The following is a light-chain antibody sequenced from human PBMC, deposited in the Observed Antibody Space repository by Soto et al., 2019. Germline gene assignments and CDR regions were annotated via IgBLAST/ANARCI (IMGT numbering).Light chain of an antibody. J-gene: IGKJ2*01. Sequence: DIQMTQSPSTPSASVGDRVTITCRASQRISSWLAWYQQKPGKAPKLLIYDASSLESGVPSRFSGSGSGTEFTLTISSLQPDDFATYYCQQYNSYSPTFGQGTKPEIK. CDR1: QRISSW. V-gene: IGKV1-5*01. CDR2: DAS. CDR3: QQYNSYSPT.